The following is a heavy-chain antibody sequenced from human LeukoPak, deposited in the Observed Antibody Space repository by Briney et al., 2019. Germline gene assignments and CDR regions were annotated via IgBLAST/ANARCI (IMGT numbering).Heavy chain of an antibody. D-gene: IGHD3-10*01. J-gene: IGHJ6*02. CDR3: AREFGGGMDV. CDR1: GGSISNYY. Sequence: SETLSLTCTVSGGSISNYYWSWIRQPPGKGLEWIGYIYYSGSTNYNPSLKSRVTISVDTSKNQFSLKLSSVTAADTAVYYCAREFGGGMDVWGQGTTVTVSS. CDR2: IYYSGST. V-gene: IGHV4-59*01.